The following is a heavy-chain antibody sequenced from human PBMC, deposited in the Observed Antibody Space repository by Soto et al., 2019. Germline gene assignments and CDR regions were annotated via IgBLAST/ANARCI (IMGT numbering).Heavy chain of an antibody. CDR1: GFTFSDYY. D-gene: IGHD6-13*01. J-gene: IGHJ4*02. CDR3: ARDTIGSSWSALFDY. Sequence: PGGSLRLSCAASGFTFSDYYMSWIRQAPGKGLEWVPYISSSGSTIYYADSVKGRFTISRDNAKNSLYLQMNSLRAEDTAVCYCARDTIGSSWSALFDYWGQGTLVTVSS. CDR2: ISSSGSTI. V-gene: IGHV3-11*01.